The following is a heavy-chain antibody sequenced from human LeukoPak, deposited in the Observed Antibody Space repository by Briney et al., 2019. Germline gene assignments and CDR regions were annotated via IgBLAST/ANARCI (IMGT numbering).Heavy chain of an antibody. D-gene: IGHD1-1*01. Sequence: GGSLRLSCVGSGFSFGNCAMSWVRQAPGKGLEWVSQISGTGGATWYTSSARDRFSISRDNSKNTLYLQMTSLRAEDTAIYYCVKDPRDTYGTNWFDSWGQGTRVTVSS. CDR3: VKDPRDTYGTNWFDS. V-gene: IGHV3-23*01. J-gene: IGHJ5*01. CDR1: GFSFGNCA. CDR2: ISGTGGAT.